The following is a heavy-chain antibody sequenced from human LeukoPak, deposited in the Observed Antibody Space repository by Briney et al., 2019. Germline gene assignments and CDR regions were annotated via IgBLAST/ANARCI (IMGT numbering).Heavy chain of an antibody. CDR2: ISGSGGST. V-gene: IGHV3-23*01. CDR1: GINFSSHG. Sequence: GSLRPPRGTFGINFSSHGNKRGRQGPGKGAEGGPGISGSGGSTYYADSVKGRFTISRDNSKNTLYLQMNSLRVEDTAVFYCAKVRDGRSTGGTYYYYMDVWGEGTTVTVSS. CDR3: AKVRDGRSTGGTYYYYMDV. J-gene: IGHJ6*03. D-gene: IGHD1-26*01.